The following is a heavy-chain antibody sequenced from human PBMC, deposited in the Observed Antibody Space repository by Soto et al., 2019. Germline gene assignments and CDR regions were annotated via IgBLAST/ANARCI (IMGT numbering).Heavy chain of an antibody. CDR1: GGSISSGGYS. D-gene: IGHD6-19*01. V-gene: IGHV4-30-2*01. Sequence: QLQLQESGSGLVKPSQTLYLTCAVSGGSISSGGYSWSWIRQPPGKGLEWIGYIYHSASTYYNPSLKSRVTISVDRSKNQFSLKLSSVTAADTAVYYCARAGGLGAVAADYWGQGTLVTVSS. CDR3: ARAGGLGAVAADY. J-gene: IGHJ4*02. CDR2: IYHSAST.